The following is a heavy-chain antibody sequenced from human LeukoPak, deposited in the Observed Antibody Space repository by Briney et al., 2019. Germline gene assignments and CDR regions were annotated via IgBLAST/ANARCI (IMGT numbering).Heavy chain of an antibody. CDR2: IYYSGST. V-gene: IGHV4-30-4*08. J-gene: IGHJ4*02. D-gene: IGHD6-19*01. CDR3: ARVLRSSGWPGLFDY. CDR1: GGSISSGDYY. Sequence: TSETLSLTCTVSGGSISSGDYYWSWIRQPPGKGLEWIGYIYYSGSTYYNPSLKSRVTISVDTSKNQFSLKLSSVTAADTAVYYYARVLRSSGWPGLFDYWGQGTLVTVSS.